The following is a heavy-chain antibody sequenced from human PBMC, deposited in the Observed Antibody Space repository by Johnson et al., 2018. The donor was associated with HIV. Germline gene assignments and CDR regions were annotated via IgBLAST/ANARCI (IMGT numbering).Heavy chain of an antibody. CDR3: ANQISRFDAFDI. Sequence: EQLVESGGGVVQPGRSLRISCAASGFTFRSYAMHWVRQAPGKGLEWVSSISGSGGSTYYADSVKGRFTISRDNSKNTLYLQINSLRAEDTAVYYCANQISRFDAFDIWGQGTMVTVSS. CDR1: GFTFRSYA. D-gene: IGHD2/OR15-2a*01. V-gene: IGHV3-23*04. CDR2: ISGSGGST. J-gene: IGHJ3*02.